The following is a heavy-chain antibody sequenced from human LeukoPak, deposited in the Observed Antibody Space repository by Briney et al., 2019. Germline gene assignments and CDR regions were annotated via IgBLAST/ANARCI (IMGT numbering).Heavy chain of an antibody. J-gene: IGHJ2*01. Sequence: PSETLSLTCTVSDDSISSYHWSWVRQPPGKGLEWIANVFHSGTTNYNPSLKSRVTISIDTSENQFSLTLASVTAADTATYFCTRIYSSSSFWYIDLWGRGTLVTVSS. V-gene: IGHV4-59*01. CDR1: DDSISSYH. D-gene: IGHD6-13*01. CDR2: VFHSGTT. CDR3: TRIYSSSSFWYIDL.